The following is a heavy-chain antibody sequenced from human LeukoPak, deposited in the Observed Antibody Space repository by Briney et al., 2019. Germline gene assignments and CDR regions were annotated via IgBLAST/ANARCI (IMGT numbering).Heavy chain of an antibody. CDR3: ARVPANIAAAGNGFGFDY. Sequence: SETLSLTCIVSGGSISSYYWSWIRQPPGKGLEWIAYIFYSGTTNYNPSLKSRVTISVDTSKNQFSLKLSSVTAADTAVYYCARVPANIAAAGNGFGFDYWGQGTLVTVSS. CDR2: IFYSGTT. J-gene: IGHJ4*02. V-gene: IGHV4-59*01. D-gene: IGHD6-13*01. CDR1: GGSISSYY.